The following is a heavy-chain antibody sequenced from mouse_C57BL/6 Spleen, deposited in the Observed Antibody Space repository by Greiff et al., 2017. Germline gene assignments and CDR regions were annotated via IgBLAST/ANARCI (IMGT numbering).Heavy chain of an antibody. Sequence: VQLQQPGAELVKPGASVKMSCKASGYTFTSYWITWVKQRPGQGLEWIGDIYPGSGSTNYNEKFKSKATLTVDTSSSTAYMQLSSLTSEDAAVYYCARPLYGSSLDYWGQGTTLTVSS. D-gene: IGHD1-1*01. J-gene: IGHJ2*01. CDR2: IYPGSGST. CDR1: GYTFTSYW. CDR3: ARPLYGSSLDY. V-gene: IGHV1-55*01.